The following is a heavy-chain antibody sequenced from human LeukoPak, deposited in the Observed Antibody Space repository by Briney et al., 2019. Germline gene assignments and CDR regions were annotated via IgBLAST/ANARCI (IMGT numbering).Heavy chain of an antibody. Sequence: PGGSLRLSCAASGFTFRSYAMNWIGQAPGKGLEWVSAISGSDRTTYYADSVKGRFTISRDNSKNTLYLQMNSLRAEDTAVYYCAKPDCSYTDCYRPTYWGQGTLVTVSS. V-gene: IGHV3-23*01. CDR3: AKPDCSYTDCYRPTY. J-gene: IGHJ4*02. CDR2: ISGSDRTT. CDR1: GFTFRSYA. D-gene: IGHD2-2*02.